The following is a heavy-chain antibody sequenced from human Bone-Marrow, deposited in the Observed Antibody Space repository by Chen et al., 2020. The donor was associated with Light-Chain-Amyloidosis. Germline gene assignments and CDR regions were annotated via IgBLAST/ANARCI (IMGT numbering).Heavy chain of an antibody. Sequence: EVQLVESGGGLVKPGGSLRLSCAASGFTFSSYSMNWVRQAPGKGLEWVSSISSSSSYIYYADSLKGRFTISRDNAKNSLYLQMNSLRAEDTAVYYCASYDPRTSYYYYMDVCGNGTTVTVSS. J-gene: IGHJ6*03. CDR2: ISSSSSYI. D-gene: IGHD3-3*01. CDR1: GFTFSSYS. V-gene: IGHV3-21*01. CDR3: ASYDPRTSYYYYMDV.